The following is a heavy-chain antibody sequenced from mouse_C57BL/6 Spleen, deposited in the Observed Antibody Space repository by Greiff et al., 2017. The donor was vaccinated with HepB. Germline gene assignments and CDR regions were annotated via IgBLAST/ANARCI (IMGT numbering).Heavy chain of an antibody. CDR2: INPGSGGT. CDR3: VGGYDYDAWFAY. D-gene: IGHD2-4*01. Sequence: QVQLKESGAELVRPGTSVKVSCKASGYAFTNYLIEWVKQRPGQGLEWIGVINPGSGGTNYNEKFKGKATLTADKSSSTAYMQLSSLTSEDSAVYFCVGGYDYDAWFAYWGQGTLVTVSA. J-gene: IGHJ3*01. CDR1: GYAFTNYL. V-gene: IGHV1-54*01.